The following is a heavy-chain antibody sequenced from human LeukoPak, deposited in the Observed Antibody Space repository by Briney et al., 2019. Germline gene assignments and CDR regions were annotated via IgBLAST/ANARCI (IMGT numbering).Heavy chain of an antibody. J-gene: IGHJ4*02. Sequence: PGGSLRLSCAASGFTVSSYWMSWVRQAPGKGLEWVANIKQDGSEKYYVDSVKGRFTISRDNAKNSLYLQMNSLRAEDTAVYYCARDFGAYCGGDCLWGQGTLVTVSS. CDR3: ARDFGAYCGGDCL. CDR2: IKQDGSEK. CDR1: GFTVSSYW. V-gene: IGHV3-7*01. D-gene: IGHD2-21*01.